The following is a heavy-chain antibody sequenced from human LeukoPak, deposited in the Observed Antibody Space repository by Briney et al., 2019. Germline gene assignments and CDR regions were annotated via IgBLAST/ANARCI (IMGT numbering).Heavy chain of an antibody. D-gene: IGHD3-10*01. CDR2: ISSSSSTI. Sequence: GGSLRLSCAASGFTFSSYSMSWVRQAPGKGLEWVSYISSSSSTIYYADSVKGRFTISRDNAKNSLYLQMNSLRDEDTAVYYCARESSGKDYYYGMDVWGQGTTVTVSS. V-gene: IGHV3-48*02. CDR1: GFTFSSYS. J-gene: IGHJ6*02. CDR3: ARESSGKDYYYGMDV.